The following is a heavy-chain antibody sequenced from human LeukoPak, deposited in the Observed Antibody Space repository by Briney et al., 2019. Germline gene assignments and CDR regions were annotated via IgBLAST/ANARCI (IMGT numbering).Heavy chain of an antibody. J-gene: IGHJ4*02. Sequence: PGGSLRLSCAASGFTFSSYSMNWVRQAPGKGLEWIGYIYYSGSTNYNPSLKSRVTISVHTSKNQFSLKLSSVAAADTAVYYCARVQIGYTYGLFDYWGQGTLVTVSS. D-gene: IGHD5-18*01. CDR1: GFTFSSYS. V-gene: IGHV4-59*01. CDR2: IYYSGST. CDR3: ARVQIGYTYGLFDY.